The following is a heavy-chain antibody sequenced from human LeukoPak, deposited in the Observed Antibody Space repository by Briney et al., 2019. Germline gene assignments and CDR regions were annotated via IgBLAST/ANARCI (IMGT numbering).Heavy chain of an antibody. Sequence: PGGSLRLSCAASGFTFSNYWMHWVRQAPGKGLVWVSRINAEGITTTYADSVKGRFTISRDNAKKTLYLQMNSLRAEDTAVYYCQCWNPYYWGQGTLVTVSS. J-gene: IGHJ4*02. CDR3: QCWNPYY. CDR2: INAEGITT. CDR1: GFTFSNYW. D-gene: IGHD1-1*01. V-gene: IGHV3-74*01.